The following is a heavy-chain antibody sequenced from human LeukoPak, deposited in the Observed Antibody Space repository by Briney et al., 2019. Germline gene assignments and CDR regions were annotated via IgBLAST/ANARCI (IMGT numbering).Heavy chain of an antibody. Sequence: PGGSLRLSCAASGFTFSSYAMSWVRQAPGKGLEWVSAIRGSGANTYYADSVKGRFTISRDNSKNTLYLQMNSLRAEDTAVYYCARETVTDPSGMGYWGQGTLVTVSS. CDR1: GFTFSSYA. CDR2: IRGSGANT. D-gene: IGHD1-14*01. CDR3: ARETVTDPSGMGY. J-gene: IGHJ4*02. V-gene: IGHV3-23*01.